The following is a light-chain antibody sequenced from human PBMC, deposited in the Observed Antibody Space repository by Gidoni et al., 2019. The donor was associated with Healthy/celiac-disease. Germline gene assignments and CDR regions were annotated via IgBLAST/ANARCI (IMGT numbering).Light chain of an antibody. CDR3: QRYNNWPPWT. V-gene: IGKV3-15*01. J-gene: IGKJ1*01. Sequence: EIVMTQSPATLSVSPGERATPSCRASQRVSSNLAWYQQKPGQAPRLLIYGASTRATGIPARFSGRGSGTEFTLTISSLQSEDFAVYYCQRYNNWPPWTFGQGTKVEIK. CDR1: QRVSSN. CDR2: GAS.